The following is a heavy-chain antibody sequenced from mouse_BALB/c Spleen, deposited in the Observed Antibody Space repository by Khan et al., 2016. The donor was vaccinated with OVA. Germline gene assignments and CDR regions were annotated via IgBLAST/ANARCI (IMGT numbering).Heavy chain of an antibody. CDR1: GYSITSDYA. D-gene: IGHD2-4*01. Sequence: EVQLVESGPGLVKPSQSLSLTCTVTGYSITSDYAWNGIRQFPGNKLEWMGYISYSGSTNYNPSLKSRISITRDTSKNQFFLQLNSVTTEDTATYYCARDDYRYNYAMDYWGQGTSVTVSS. CDR2: ISYSGST. J-gene: IGHJ4*01. V-gene: IGHV3-2*02. CDR3: ARDDYRYNYAMDY.